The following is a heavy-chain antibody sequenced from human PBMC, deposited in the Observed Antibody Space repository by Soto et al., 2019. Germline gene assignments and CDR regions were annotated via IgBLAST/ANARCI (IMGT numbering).Heavy chain of an antibody. V-gene: IGHV4-59*01. Sequence: SETLSLTCAVYGGYFSGYYWSWIRQPPGKGLEWIGYIYYSGSTNYNPSLKSRVTISVDTSKNQFSLKLSSVTAADTAVYYCARGSVLLWFGEFPWAFDIWGQGTMVTVSS. D-gene: IGHD3-10*01. CDR1: GGYFSGYY. CDR3: ARGSVLLWFGEFPWAFDI. J-gene: IGHJ3*02. CDR2: IYYSGST.